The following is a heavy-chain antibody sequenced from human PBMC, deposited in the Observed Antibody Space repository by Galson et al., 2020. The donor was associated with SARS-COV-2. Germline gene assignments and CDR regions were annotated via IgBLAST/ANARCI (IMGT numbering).Heavy chain of an antibody. D-gene: IGHD3-3*01. CDR3: ARLQVPYYDFWSGYPDNYYYYYMDV. CDR1: GGSISSYY. Sequence: SETLSLTCTVSGGSISSYYWSWIRQPPGKGLEWIGYIYYSGSTNYNPSLKSRVTISVDTSKNQFSLKLSSVTAADTAVYYCARLQVPYYDFWSGYPDNYYYYYMDVWGQGTLVTVSS. J-gene: IGHJ6*03. V-gene: IGHV4-59*08. CDR2: IYYSGST.